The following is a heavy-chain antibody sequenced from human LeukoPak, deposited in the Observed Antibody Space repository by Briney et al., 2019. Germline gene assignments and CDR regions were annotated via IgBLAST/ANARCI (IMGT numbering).Heavy chain of an antibody. V-gene: IGHV3-53*01. Sequence: GSLRLSCAASGFPVSSNYMSWVRQAPGKGLEWVSVIYSGGSKYYADSVKGRFAISRDNSKNTLYLQMGSLRAEDTAVYYCASLKRFLYFDYWGQGTLVTVSS. CDR2: IYSGGSK. D-gene: IGHD3-10*01. J-gene: IGHJ4*02. CDR3: ASLKRFLYFDY. CDR1: GFPVSSNY.